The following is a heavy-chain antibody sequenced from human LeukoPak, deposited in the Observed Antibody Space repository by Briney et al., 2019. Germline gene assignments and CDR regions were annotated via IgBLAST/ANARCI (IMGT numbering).Heavy chain of an antibody. CDR3: ARDLWFGELTGYGFDY. D-gene: IGHD3-10*01. CDR1: GFTFSSYA. CDR2: ISFDGSNK. V-gene: IGHV3-30-3*01. J-gene: IGHJ4*02. Sequence: GGSLRLSCAASGFTFSSYAMHWVRQAPGKGLEWVAVISFDGSNKYYADSVKGRFTISRDNSKNTLYVQMNSLRAEDTAVYYCARDLWFGELTGYGFDYWGQGTLVTVSS.